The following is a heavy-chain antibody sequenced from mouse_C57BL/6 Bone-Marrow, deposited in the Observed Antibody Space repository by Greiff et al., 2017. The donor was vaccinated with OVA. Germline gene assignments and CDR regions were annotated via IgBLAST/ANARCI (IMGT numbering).Heavy chain of an antibody. Sequence: QLKHPGSELVKPGASVKLSCKASGYTFTSYWMHWVKQRPGQGLEWIGMIHPNSGSTNYNEKFKSKATLTVDKSSSTAYMQLSSLTSEDSAVYYCARPNLAYWGQGTLVTVSA. V-gene: IGHV1-64*01. CDR2: IHPNSGST. D-gene: IGHD6-1*01. J-gene: IGHJ3*01. CDR3: ARPNLAY. CDR1: GYTFTSYW.